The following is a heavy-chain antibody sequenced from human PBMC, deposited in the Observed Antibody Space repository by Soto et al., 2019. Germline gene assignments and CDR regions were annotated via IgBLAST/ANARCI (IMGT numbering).Heavy chain of an antibody. V-gene: IGHV4-59*08. J-gene: IGHJ4*02. Sequence: SETLSLTCTVSGGSISSYYWSWIRQPPGKGLEWIGYIYYSGSTNYNPSLKSRVTISVDTSKNQFSLKLSSVTAADTAVYYCARHFRVRDCSGGSCAPYFDYWGQGTLVTVFS. CDR1: GGSISSYY. CDR2: IYYSGST. D-gene: IGHD2-15*01. CDR3: ARHFRVRDCSGGSCAPYFDY.